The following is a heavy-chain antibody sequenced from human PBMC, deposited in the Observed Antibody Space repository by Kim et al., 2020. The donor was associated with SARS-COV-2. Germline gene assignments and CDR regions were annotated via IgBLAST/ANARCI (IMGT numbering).Heavy chain of an antibody. CDR1: GFTFSSYS. D-gene: IGHD3-3*01. CDR3: ARDLLVRFLVKDYYGMDV. CDR2: ISSSSSTI. V-gene: IGHV3-48*02. Sequence: GGSLRLSCAASGFTFSSYSMNWVRQAPGKGLEWVSYISSSSSTIYYADSVKGRFTISRDNAKNSLYLQMNSLRDEDTAVYYCARDLLVRFLVKDYYGMDVWGQGTTVTVSS. J-gene: IGHJ6*02.